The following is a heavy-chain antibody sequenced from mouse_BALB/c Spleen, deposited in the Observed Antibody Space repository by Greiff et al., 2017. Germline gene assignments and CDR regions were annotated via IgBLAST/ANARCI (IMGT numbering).Heavy chain of an antibody. CDR3: ARQGSYYDYDYWYFDV. CDR1: GFTFSSYG. J-gene: IGHJ1*01. CDR2: ISSGGSYT. V-gene: IGHV5-6*02. Sequence: DVMLVESGGDLVKPGGSLKLSCAASGFTFSSYGMSWVRQTPDKRLEWVATISSGGSYTYYPDSVKGRFTISRDNAKNTLYLQMSSLKSEDTAMYYCARQGSYYDYDYWYFDVWGAGTTVTVSS. D-gene: IGHD2-4*01.